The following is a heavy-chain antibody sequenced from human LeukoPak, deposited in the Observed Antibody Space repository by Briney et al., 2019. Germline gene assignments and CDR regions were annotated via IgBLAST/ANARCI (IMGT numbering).Heavy chain of an antibody. Sequence: SETLSLTCTVSGGSISSSSYYWGWIRQPPGKGLEWIGSIYYSGSTYYNPSLKSRVTISVDTSMNQFSLKLSSVTAADTAVYYCARSVADEPLFDYWGQGTLVTVSS. J-gene: IGHJ4*02. CDR1: GGSISSSSYY. CDR3: ARSVADEPLFDY. CDR2: IYYSGST. D-gene: IGHD6-19*01. V-gene: IGHV4-39*01.